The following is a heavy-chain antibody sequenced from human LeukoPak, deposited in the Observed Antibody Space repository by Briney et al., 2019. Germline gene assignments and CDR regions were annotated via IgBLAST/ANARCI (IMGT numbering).Heavy chain of an antibody. CDR1: GFTFDDYG. D-gene: IGHD2-2*01. V-gene: IGHV3-20*04. J-gene: IGHJ4*02. CDR3: ARVRCSSTSCSLFDY. CDR2: INWNGGST. Sequence: GGSLRLSSAASGFTFDDYGMSWVRQAPGKGLEWVSGINWNGGSTGYADSVKGRFTISRDNAKNSLYLQMNSLRAEDTALYYCARVRCSSTSCSLFDYWGQGTLVTVSS.